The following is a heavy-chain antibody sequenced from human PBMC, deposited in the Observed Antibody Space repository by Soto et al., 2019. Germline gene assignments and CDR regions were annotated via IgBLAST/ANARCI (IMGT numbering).Heavy chain of an antibody. Sequence: QVQLVESGGGVVQPGRSLRLSCAASGFTFSSYGMHWVRQAPGEGLEWVAVIWYDGTNKYYADSVKGRFTISGDNSKNTLYLQMNSLRAEDTAVYYCARGGLLLDYWGQGTLVTVSS. D-gene: IGHD2-21*01. CDR2: IWYDGTNK. CDR1: GFTFSSYG. CDR3: ARGGLLLDY. V-gene: IGHV3-33*01. J-gene: IGHJ4*02.